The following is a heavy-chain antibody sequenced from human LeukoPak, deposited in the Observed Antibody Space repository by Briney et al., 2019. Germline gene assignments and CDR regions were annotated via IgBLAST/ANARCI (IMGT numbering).Heavy chain of an antibody. CDR1: GFTFSSYA. J-gene: IGHJ6*04. CDR2: IAFDGSNK. Sequence: GRSLRLSCAPSGFTFSSYAMRWVRQAPGKGLGWVAVIAFDGSNKYYADSVKGRFTISRDNSKNTLYLKKNSLRAEDTAVYYCARVDNSRGGDYYYGMDVWGKGTTVTVSS. CDR3: ARVDNSRGGDYYYGMDV. D-gene: IGHD6-13*01. V-gene: IGHV3-30*04.